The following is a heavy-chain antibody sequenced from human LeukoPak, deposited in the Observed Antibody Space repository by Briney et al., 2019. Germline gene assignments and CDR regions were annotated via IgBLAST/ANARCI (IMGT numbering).Heavy chain of an antibody. V-gene: IGHV4-4*02. D-gene: IGHD6-13*01. J-gene: IGHJ4*02. Sequence: PSETLSLTCAVSGGSISSSNWWSWVRQPPGKGLEWIGEIYHSGSTNYNPSLKSRVTISVDKSENQFSLKLSSVTAADTAAYYCARDLAAASDYWGQGTLVTVSS. CDR1: GGSISSSNW. CDR2: IYHSGST. CDR3: ARDLAAASDY.